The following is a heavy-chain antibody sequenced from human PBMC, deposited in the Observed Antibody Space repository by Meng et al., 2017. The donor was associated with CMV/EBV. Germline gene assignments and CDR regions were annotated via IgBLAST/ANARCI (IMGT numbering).Heavy chain of an antibody. D-gene: IGHD6-6*01. Sequence: GSLRLSCTVSGGSISSYYWSWIRQPPGKGLEWIGYIYYSGSTNYNPSLKSRVTISVDTSKNQFSLKLSSVTAADTAVYYCARGGCSSSSYYYYYGMDVWGQGTTVTVSS. CDR2: IYYSGST. V-gene: IGHV4-59*01. CDR1: GGSISSYY. J-gene: IGHJ6*02. CDR3: ARGGCSSSSYYYYYGMDV.